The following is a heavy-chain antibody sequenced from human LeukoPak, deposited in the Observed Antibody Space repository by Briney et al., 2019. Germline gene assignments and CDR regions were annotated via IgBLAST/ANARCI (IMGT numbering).Heavy chain of an antibody. CDR3: ARDTGPFDY. CDR2: ISSSSTYI. V-gene: IGHV3-21*01. J-gene: IGHJ4*02. Sequence: PGGSLRLSCAASGLIFSSHTMNWVRQAPGKGLEWVSSISSSSTYIDYADSVKGRFTISRDNAKNSLYLQMSSLRAEDTAVYYCARDTGPFDYCGQGTLVTVSS. CDR1: GLIFSSHT.